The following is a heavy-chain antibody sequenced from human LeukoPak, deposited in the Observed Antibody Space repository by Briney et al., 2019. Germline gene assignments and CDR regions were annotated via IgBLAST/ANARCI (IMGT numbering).Heavy chain of an antibody. Sequence: PSETLSLTCAVYGGSFSGYYWSWIRQPPGKGLEWIGEINHSGSTNYNPSLKSRVTISVDTSKNQFSLKLSSVTAADTAVYYCTREYIGVAGGQWGALTFDIWGQGTMVAVSA. CDR3: TREYIGVAGGQWGALTFDI. J-gene: IGHJ3*02. CDR1: GGSFSGYY. V-gene: IGHV4-34*01. CDR2: INHSGST. D-gene: IGHD6-13*01.